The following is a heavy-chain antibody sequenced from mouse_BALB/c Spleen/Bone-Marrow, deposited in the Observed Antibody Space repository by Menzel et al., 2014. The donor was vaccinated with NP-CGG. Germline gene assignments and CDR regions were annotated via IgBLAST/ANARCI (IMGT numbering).Heavy chain of an antibody. V-gene: IGHV2-2*02. D-gene: IGHD1-2*01. CDR3: ARRGGTTAPFAY. J-gene: IGHJ3*01. CDR1: GFSLTNYG. Sequence: VQLQESGPGLVQPSQSLSITCTVSGFSLTNYGVHWVRQSPGKGLEWLGVIWSGGSTDYNAAFISRLIISKDNSKSQVFFKMNSLQANDTAIYYCARRGGTTAPFAYWGQGTLVTVSA. CDR2: IWSGGST.